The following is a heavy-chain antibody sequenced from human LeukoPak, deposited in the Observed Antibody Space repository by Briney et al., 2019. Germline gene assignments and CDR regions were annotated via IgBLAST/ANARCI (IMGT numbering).Heavy chain of an antibody. D-gene: IGHD6-19*01. V-gene: IGHV4-34*01. CDR3: ARGRYSSGWYGSRHYFDY. CDR1: GGFFSGYY. Sequence: PSETLSLTCAVYGGFFSGYYWSWIRQPPGKGLEWIGEINHSGSTNYNPSLKSRVTISVDTSTNQFSLKLSSVTAADTAVYYCARGRYSSGWYGSRHYFDYWGQGTLVTVSS. J-gene: IGHJ4*02. CDR2: INHSGST.